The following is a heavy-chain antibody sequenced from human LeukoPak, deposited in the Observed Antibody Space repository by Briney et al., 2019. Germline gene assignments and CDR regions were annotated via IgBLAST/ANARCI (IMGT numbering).Heavy chain of an antibody. CDR2: IRSKAGGGTT. V-gene: IGHV3-15*01. CDR1: GFSFARAW. J-gene: IGHJ4*02. D-gene: IGHD1-26*01. Sequence: GGSLRLSCTASGFSFARAWMTWVRQAPGRGLEWVGRIRSKAGGGTTESAATLKDRITMSREDSKNTVYLQMSSLNTDDTAVYYCTTDGVGVEGATYDNWGQGTLVSVSS. CDR3: TTDGVGVEGATYDN.